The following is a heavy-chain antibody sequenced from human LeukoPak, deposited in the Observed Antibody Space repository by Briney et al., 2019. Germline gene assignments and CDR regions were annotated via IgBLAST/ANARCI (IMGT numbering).Heavy chain of an antibody. CDR1: GGTFSTYA. Sequence: SVKVSCKASGGTFSTYAISWVRQAPGQGLEWMGVIIPIFGTTNYAQKFQDRVTITADESTSTAYMELSSLRSEDTAVYYCALDGTYDSSGYYRYWGQGTLVTVSS. V-gene: IGHV1-69*13. CDR2: IIPIFGTT. J-gene: IGHJ4*02. CDR3: ALDGTYDSSGYYRY. D-gene: IGHD3-22*01.